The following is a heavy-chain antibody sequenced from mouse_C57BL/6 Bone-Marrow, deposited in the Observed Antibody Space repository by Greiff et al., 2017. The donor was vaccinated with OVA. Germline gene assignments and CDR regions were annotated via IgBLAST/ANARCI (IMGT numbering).Heavy chain of an antibody. Sequence: EVQVVESEGGLVQPGSSMKLSCTASGFTFSDYYMAWVRQVPEQGLEWVANINSDGSSTYYLDSLKSRFIISRANAKHILYLQMSSLTSEDSATYYCARDREGKGYFDVWGTGTTVTVSS. V-gene: IGHV5-16*01. CDR2: INSDGSST. CDR3: ARDREGKGYFDV. D-gene: IGHD2-1*01. CDR1: GFTFSDYY. J-gene: IGHJ1*03.